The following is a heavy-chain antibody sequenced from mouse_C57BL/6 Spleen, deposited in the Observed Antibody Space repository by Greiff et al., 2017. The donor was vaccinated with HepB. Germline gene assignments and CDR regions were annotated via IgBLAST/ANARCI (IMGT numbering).Heavy chain of an antibody. Sequence: EVKLVESGAELVKPGASVKLSCTASGFNIKDYYMHWVKQRTEQGLEWIGRIDPEDGETKYAPKFQGKATITADTSSNTAYLQLSSLTSEDTAVYYCARLITTVEDYYAMDYWGQGTSVTVSS. CDR2: IDPEDGET. CDR1: GFNIKDYY. J-gene: IGHJ4*01. V-gene: IGHV14-2*01. D-gene: IGHD1-1*01. CDR3: ARLITTVEDYYAMDY.